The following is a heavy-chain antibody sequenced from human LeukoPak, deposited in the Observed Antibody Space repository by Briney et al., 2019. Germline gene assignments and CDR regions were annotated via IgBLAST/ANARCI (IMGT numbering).Heavy chain of an antibody. CDR2: IYTSGST. D-gene: IGHD2-15*01. Sequence: SETLSLTCTVSGGSFSSYYWSWIRQPARKGLEWIGRIYTSGSTNYNPSLKSRVTMSVDTSKNQFSLKLSSVTAADTAVYYCARDAQLTRVVAATYYYYYYMDVWGKGTTVTVSS. CDR3: ARDAQLTRVVAATYYYYYYMDV. CDR1: GGSFSSYY. V-gene: IGHV4-4*07. J-gene: IGHJ6*03.